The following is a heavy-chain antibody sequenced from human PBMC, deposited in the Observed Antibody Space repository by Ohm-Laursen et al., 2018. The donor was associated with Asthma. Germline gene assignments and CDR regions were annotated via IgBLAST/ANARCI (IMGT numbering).Heavy chain of an antibody. D-gene: IGHD4-17*01. CDR3: AKDDPTVTTPFDY. CDR2: ISGGGGST. Sequence: SLRLSCAASGFTFSSYAMSWVRQAPGKGLEWVSAISGGGGSTYYADSVKGRFTISRDNSKNTLYLQMDSLRAEDTAVYYCAKDDPTVTTPFDYWGQGTLVTVSS. J-gene: IGHJ4*02. V-gene: IGHV3-23*01. CDR1: GFTFSSYA.